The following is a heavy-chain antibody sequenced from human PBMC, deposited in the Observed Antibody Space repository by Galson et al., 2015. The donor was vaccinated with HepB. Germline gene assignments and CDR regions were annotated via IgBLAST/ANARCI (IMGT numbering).Heavy chain of an antibody. CDR1: GGSFSGYY. J-gene: IGHJ4*02. V-gene: IGHV4-34*01. CDR3: AREAVGITIFELAR. D-gene: IGHD3-3*01. Sequence: ETLSLTCAVYGGSFSGYYWSWIRQSPGKGLEWIGEINHRGSTNYNPSLKSRVTISVDTSKNQFSLKLSSVTAADTAVYYCAREAVGITIFELARGGQGTLVTVSS. CDR2: INHRGST.